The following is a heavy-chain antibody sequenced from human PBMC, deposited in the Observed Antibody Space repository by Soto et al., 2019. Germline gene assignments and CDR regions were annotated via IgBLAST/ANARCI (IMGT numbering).Heavy chain of an antibody. CDR2: ITSSGSTI. D-gene: IGHD2-2*01. J-gene: IGHJ6*02. Sequence: PGGSLRLSCAASGFTFSDYYMSWIRQAPGKGLEWVSYITSSGSTIYYADSVKGRFTISRDNAKNSLYLQMNSLRAEDTALYYCATLLGTYCISTSCYLGAIRHGMDVWGQGTTVTVSS. V-gene: IGHV3-11*01. CDR1: GFTFSDYY. CDR3: ATLLGTYCISTSCYLGAIRHGMDV.